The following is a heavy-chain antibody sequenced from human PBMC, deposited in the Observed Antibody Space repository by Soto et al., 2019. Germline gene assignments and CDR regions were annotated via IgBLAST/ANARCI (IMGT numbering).Heavy chain of an antibody. D-gene: IGHD3-3*01. Sequence: GESLKISCQVSGYKFTTYWISWGRQMPWKGLEWMGRIYPSDSYTMYSPSFQGHVTISTDNSKNTLYLQMNSLRAEDTAVYYCARDHGTTYYDFWSGYRFEQGGFDPWGQGTLVTVSS. CDR3: ARDHGTTYYDFWSGYRFEQGGFDP. CDR1: GYKFTTYW. CDR2: IYPSDSYT. V-gene: IGHV5-10-1*01. J-gene: IGHJ5*02.